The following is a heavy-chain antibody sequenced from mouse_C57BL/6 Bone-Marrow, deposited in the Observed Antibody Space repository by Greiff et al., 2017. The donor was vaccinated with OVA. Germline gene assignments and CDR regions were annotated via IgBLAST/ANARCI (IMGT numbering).Heavy chain of an antibody. Sequence: EVHLVESGGGLVKPGGSLKLSCAASGFTFSSYAMSWVRQTPEKRLEWVATISDGGSYTYYPDNVKGRFTISRDNAKNKLYLQMSHLKSEETAMYYCAREGYFDYWGQGTTLTVSS. CDR2: ISDGGSYT. CDR1: GFTFSSYA. J-gene: IGHJ2*01. V-gene: IGHV5-4*01. CDR3: AREGYFDY.